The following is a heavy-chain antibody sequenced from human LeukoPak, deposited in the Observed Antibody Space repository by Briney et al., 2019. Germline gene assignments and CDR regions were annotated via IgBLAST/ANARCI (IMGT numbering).Heavy chain of an antibody. J-gene: IGHJ4*02. D-gene: IGHD3-10*01. CDR1: GYSISSGYY. CDR2: IYYSGST. V-gene: IGHV4-38-2*02. CDR3: ARLGYYGSGSLVDYFDY. Sequence: SETLSLTCTVSGYSISSGYYWVWIRQTPGKGLEWIGSIYYSGSTYYNPSLKSRVTISVDTSKNQFSLKLSSVTAADTAVYYCARLGYYGSGSLVDYFDYWGQGTLVTVSS.